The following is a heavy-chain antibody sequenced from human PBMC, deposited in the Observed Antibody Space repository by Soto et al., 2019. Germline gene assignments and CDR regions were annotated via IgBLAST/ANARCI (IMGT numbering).Heavy chain of an antibody. D-gene: IGHD5-12*01. J-gene: IGHJ6*02. CDR3: ARDKGPGYVDV. V-gene: IGHV3-33*01. CDR2: IWYDGSNK. CDR1: GFTFSSYG. Sequence: GGSLSLSCAASGFTFSSYGMHWVRQAPGKGLEWVAVIWYDGSNKYYADSVKGRFTISRDNSKNTLYLQMNSLRVEDTAVYYCARDKGPGYVDVWGQGTTVTVSS.